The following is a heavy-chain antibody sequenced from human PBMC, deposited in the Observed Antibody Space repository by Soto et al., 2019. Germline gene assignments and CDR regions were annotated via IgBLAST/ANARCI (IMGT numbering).Heavy chain of an antibody. CDR2: ISSSGSTI. D-gene: IGHD3-3*01. Sequence: GGSLRLSCAASGFTFSDYYMNWIRQAPGKGLEWVSYISSSGSTIYYADSVKGRFTISRDNAKNSLYLQMNSLRAEDTAVYYCARDVSGNYDFWSGPQYYFDYWGQGTLVTVSS. CDR1: GFTFSDYY. V-gene: IGHV3-11*04. J-gene: IGHJ4*02. CDR3: ARDVSGNYDFWSGPQYYFDY.